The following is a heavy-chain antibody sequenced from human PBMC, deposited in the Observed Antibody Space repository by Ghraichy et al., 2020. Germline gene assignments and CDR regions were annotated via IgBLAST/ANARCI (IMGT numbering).Heavy chain of an antibody. Sequence: LSLTCAASGFTFSDYYMSWIRQAPGKGLEWVSYISSSSSYTNYADSVKGRFTISRDNAKNSLYLQMNSLRAEDTAVYYCAREQITMMTPDAFDIWGQGTMVTVSS. D-gene: IGHD3-22*01. V-gene: IGHV3-11*06. J-gene: IGHJ3*02. CDR1: GFTFSDYY. CDR2: ISSSSSYT. CDR3: AREQITMMTPDAFDI.